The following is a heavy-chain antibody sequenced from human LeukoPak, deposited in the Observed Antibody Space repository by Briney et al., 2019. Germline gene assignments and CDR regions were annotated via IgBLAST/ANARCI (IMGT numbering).Heavy chain of an antibody. CDR2: ITSSGTYI. V-gene: IGHV3-21*01. CDR3: ARDLSADYYDSSGLGAFGI. J-gene: IGHJ3*02. CDR1: GFTFNNYN. D-gene: IGHD3-22*01. Sequence: GGSLRLSCATSGFTFNNYNMNWVRQAPGRALEWVSSITSSGTYIYYADSVKGRFTISRDNAKNSLYLQMNSLRAEDTAVYYCARDLSADYYDSSGLGAFGIWGQGTMVTVSS.